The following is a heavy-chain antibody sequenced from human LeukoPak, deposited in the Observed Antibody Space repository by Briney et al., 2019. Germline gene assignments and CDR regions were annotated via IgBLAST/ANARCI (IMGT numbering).Heavy chain of an antibody. Sequence: GASVKVSCKASGYTFTSYGISWVRQAPRQRLEWMRWISAYNGNTNYEQKLQGRVTMTTYTSTSTASMELRSLKSDDTAVYYCARAGARGYGSGSYTLVYYYYFGMDVWGQGTTVTVSS. D-gene: IGHD3-10*01. CDR2: ISAYNGNT. J-gene: IGHJ6*02. CDR3: ARAGARGYGSGSYTLVYYYYFGMDV. V-gene: IGHV1-18*01. CDR1: GYTFTSYG.